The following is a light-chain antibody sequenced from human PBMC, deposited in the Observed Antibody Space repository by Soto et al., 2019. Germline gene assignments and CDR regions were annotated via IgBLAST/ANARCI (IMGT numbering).Light chain of an antibody. CDR2: AAS. Sequence: DIQMPQSPSSLSASIGDRVTITCRASQTISSYLNWYQQKPGKAPRLLIYAASSLQSGVPSRFSGSGSGTDFTLTISSLQPEDFATYYCQQGYSTPLTFGGGTKVDIK. CDR1: QTISSY. CDR3: QQGYSTPLT. V-gene: IGKV1-39*01. J-gene: IGKJ4*01.